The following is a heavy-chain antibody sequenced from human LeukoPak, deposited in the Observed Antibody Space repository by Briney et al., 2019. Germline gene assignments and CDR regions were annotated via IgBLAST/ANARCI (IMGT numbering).Heavy chain of an antibody. V-gene: IGHV3-66*02. J-gene: IGHJ4*02. CDR3: ARDLGYSGSAGSFDY. CDR1: GFTVSSNY. D-gene: IGHD1-26*01. Sequence: PGGSLRLSCAASGFTVSSNYMSWVRQAPGKGLEWVSVIYSGGSTYYADSVKGRFTISRDNSKNTLYLQMNSLRAEDTAVYYCARDLGYSGSAGSFDYWGQGTLVTVSS. CDR2: IYSGGST.